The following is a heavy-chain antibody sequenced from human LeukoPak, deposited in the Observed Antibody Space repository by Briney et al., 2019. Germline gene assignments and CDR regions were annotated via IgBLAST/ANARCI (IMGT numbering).Heavy chain of an antibody. CDR1: GGSISSDGYY. Sequence: SQTLSLTCTVSGGSISSDGYYWSWIRQHPGKGLEWIGAIYYTGSTYYNPSLKGRATISVDTSKNHFSLKLTSVTAADTAVYYCARGTGGAAAADFDPWGQGTLVTVSS. J-gene: IGHJ5*02. CDR3: ARGTGGAAAADFDP. V-gene: IGHV4-31*03. D-gene: IGHD6-13*01. CDR2: IYYTGST.